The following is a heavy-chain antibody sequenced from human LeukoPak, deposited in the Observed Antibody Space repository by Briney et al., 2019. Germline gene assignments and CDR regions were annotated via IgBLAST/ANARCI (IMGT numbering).Heavy chain of an antibody. J-gene: IGHJ4*02. V-gene: IGHV1-58*01. CDR3: AADGVAAVAGTFDY. CDR1: GFTFTSSA. Sequence: SVKVSCKASGFTFTSSAVQWVRQARGQRLEWIGWIVVGSGITNYAQKFQERVTITRDMSTSTAYMELSSLRSEDTAVYYCAADGVAAVAGTFDYWGQGTLVTVSS. D-gene: IGHD6-19*01. CDR2: IVVGSGIT.